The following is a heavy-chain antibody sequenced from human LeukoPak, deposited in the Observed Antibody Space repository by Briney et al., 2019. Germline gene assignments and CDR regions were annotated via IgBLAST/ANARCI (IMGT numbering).Heavy chain of an antibody. J-gene: IGHJ5*02. CDR3: ARLMVRGVRWFDP. CDR2: IYYSGST. D-gene: IGHD3-10*01. CDR1: GGCISSYY. Sequence: SETLSLTCTVSGGCISSYYWSWIRQPPGKGLEWIGYIYYSGSTNYNPSLKSRVTISVDTSKNQFSLKLSSVTAADTAVYYCARLMVRGVRWFDPWGQGTLVTVSS. V-gene: IGHV4-59*01.